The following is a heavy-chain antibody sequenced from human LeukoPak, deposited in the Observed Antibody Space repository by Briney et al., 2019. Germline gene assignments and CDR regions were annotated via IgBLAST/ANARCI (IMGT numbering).Heavy chain of an antibody. CDR1: GYYFTDYW. CDR3: ARRGGTPFYDY. D-gene: IGHD1-14*01. V-gene: IGHV5-51*01. CDR2: ICADSQI. Sequence: ESPEISCKTSGYYFTDYWIGWVRQKPGKGLEWMGIICADSQIRYSPSFQGQVSFSADRSKATAYLRWSSLKASDTAMYYCARRGGTPFYDYWGQGTMVTVSP. J-gene: IGHJ4*01.